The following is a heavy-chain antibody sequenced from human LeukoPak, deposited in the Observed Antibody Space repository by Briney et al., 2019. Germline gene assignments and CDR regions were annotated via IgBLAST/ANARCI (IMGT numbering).Heavy chain of an antibody. Sequence: NPGGSLRLSCAASGFTFSSYSMNWVRQAPGKGLEWVSSISSSSSYIYYADSVKGRFTISRDNAKNSLYLQMNSLRAEDTAVYYCARDRTTGIAVAGTASDYRGQGTLVTVSS. J-gene: IGHJ4*02. CDR1: GFTFSSYS. CDR3: ARDRTTGIAVAGTASDY. V-gene: IGHV3-21*01. CDR2: ISSSSSYI. D-gene: IGHD6-19*01.